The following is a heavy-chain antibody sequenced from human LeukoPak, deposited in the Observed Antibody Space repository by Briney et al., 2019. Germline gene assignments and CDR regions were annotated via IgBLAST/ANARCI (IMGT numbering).Heavy chain of an antibody. CDR1: GFTFSVFW. V-gene: IGHV3-74*01. Sequence: GGSLRLSCAASGFTFSVFWMFWVRPAPGQGLVWVSHISPDGRSTNYADSVKGRFTISRDNARNTLYLQLNSLTAEDTAVYYCAMGYKSAYSWDYWGQGTLVTVSS. D-gene: IGHD5-18*01. CDR3: AMGYKSAYSWDY. CDR2: ISPDGRST. J-gene: IGHJ4*02.